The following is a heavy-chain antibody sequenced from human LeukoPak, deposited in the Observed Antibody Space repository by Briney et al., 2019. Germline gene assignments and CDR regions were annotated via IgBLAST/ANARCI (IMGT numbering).Heavy chain of an antibody. CDR2: ISSDGGST. D-gene: IGHD3-3*01. CDR1: GFTFSRYA. J-gene: IGHJ4*02. V-gene: IGHV3-64D*06. CDR3: VQEDPFLSGYFDY. Sequence: GGSLRLSCSASGFTFSRYAMHWVRQAPGKGLEYVSAISSDGGSTYYADSVKGRFTISRDNSKNTLYLQMSSLRAEDTAVYYCVQEDPFLSGYFDYWGQGTLVTVSS.